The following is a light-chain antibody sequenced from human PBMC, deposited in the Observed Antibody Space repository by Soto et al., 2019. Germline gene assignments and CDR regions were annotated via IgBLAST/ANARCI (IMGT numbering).Light chain of an antibody. V-gene: IGKV3-20*01. CDR2: GAS. CDR3: QQYASSPKT. Sequence: EIVLTQSPGTLSLSPGERATRSCRASQSVSSSYLAWYQQKPGQAPRLLIYGASSRATGFPDRFSGSGSGTDFTLTISRLEPEDFAVYYCQQYASSPKTFGQGTKLEIK. CDR1: QSVSSSY. J-gene: IGKJ2*01.